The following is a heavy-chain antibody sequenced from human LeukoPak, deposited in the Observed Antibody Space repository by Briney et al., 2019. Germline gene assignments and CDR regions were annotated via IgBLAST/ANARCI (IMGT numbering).Heavy chain of an antibody. CDR2: INHSGST. D-gene: IGHD6-13*01. CDR3: ARQRILAGPFGY. Sequence: SETLSLTCAVYGGSFSGYYWSWIRQPPGKGLEWIGEINHSGSTNYNPSLKSRVTISVDTSKNQFSLKLNSVTAADTAVYYCARQRILAGPFGYWGQGTLVTVSS. V-gene: IGHV4-34*01. J-gene: IGHJ4*02. CDR1: GGSFSGYY.